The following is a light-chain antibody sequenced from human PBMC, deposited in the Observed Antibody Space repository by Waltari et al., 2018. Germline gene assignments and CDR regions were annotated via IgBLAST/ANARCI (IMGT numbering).Light chain of an antibody. CDR1: SGSLPTTFS. CDR2: KRN. Sequence: QTVVTQETSWSVSSGGTVTLTRALSSGSLPTTFSASWYQHSPGQPPRAPLDKRNSRSSGVPDHFSGSILGNTAFLTITGGQADDESDDYCLLYMGSGIWVFGGGTRLTVL. J-gene: IGLJ3*02. CDR3: LLYMGSGIWV. V-gene: IGLV8-61*01.